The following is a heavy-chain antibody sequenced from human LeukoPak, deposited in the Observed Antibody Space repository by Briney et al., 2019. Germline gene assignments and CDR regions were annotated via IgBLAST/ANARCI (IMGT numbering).Heavy chain of an antibody. J-gene: IGHJ4*02. V-gene: IGHV3-20*04. Sequence: RTGGSLRLSCAASGFTFNDYYMSWVRQAPGRGLEWVSAIIWSGGSTGFADSVKGRFTISRDNAKNSLYLQMNSLRAEDTAVYYCARVSYSGSYYLDYWGQGTLVTVSS. CDR2: IIWSGGST. CDR3: ARVSYSGSYYLDY. CDR1: GFTFNDYY. D-gene: IGHD1-26*01.